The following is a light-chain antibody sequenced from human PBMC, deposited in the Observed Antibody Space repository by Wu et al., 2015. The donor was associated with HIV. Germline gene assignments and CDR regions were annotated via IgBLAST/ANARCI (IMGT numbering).Light chain of an antibody. J-gene: IGKJ2*03. Sequence: EIVLTQSPGTLSLSPGERATLSCRASQSVGNSYLAWYQQKIGQAPRLLIYGASSRAAGIPDRFSGSGSGTDFTLTISRLDPEDFAVYYCHQYGNSPYSFGQGTKLEIK. CDR1: QSVGNSY. V-gene: IGKV3-20*01. CDR2: GAS. CDR3: HQYGNSPYS.